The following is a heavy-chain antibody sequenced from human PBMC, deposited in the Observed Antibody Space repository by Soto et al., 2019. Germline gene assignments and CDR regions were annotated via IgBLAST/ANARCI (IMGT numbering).Heavy chain of an antibody. CDR1: GYTFTGYD. V-gene: IGHV1-2*04. CDR2: INPNSGDT. Sequence: ASVKVSCKASGYTFTGYDMHWVRQAPGQGLEWMGWINPNSGDTNYAQKFQGWVTMTRDTSISTAYMELSRLRSDDTAVYYCARTLIAVYGKGQTYYGMXVCGQGTTVXVSS. CDR3: ARTLIAVYGKGQTYYGMXV. J-gene: IGHJ6*02. D-gene: IGHD3-22*01.